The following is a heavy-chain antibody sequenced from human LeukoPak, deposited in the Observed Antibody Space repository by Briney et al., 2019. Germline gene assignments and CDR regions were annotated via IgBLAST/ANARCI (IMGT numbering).Heavy chain of an antibody. J-gene: IGHJ4*02. D-gene: IGHD3-10*01. CDR2: IYWDDDK. V-gene: IGHV2-5*02. CDR1: GFSLSTSGVG. Sequence: ESGPTLVKPTQTLTLTCTFSGFSLSTSGVGVGWIRQPPGKALEWLALIYWDDDKRYSPSLKNRVTITKDTSKNQVVLTMTSMDPVDTATYYCAHHLPLLWLDYWGQGTLVTVSS. CDR3: AHHLPLLWLDY.